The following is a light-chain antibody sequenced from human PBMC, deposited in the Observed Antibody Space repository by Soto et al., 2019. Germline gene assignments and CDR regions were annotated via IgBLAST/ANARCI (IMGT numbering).Light chain of an antibody. CDR2: KAS. V-gene: IGKV1-5*03. CDR1: QSISSW. CDR3: QHFNSYPWT. Sequence: DIQVTQTPSTLSASVGDRVTITCRVSQSISSWLAWYQQKPGKAPKVLIYKASSLESGVPSRFSGSGSGTEFTFTISSLQPDDVATYYCQHFNSYPWTFGQGTKVDIK. J-gene: IGKJ1*01.